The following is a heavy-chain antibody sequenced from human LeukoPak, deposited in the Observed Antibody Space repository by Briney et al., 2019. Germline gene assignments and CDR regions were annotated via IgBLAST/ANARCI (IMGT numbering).Heavy chain of an antibody. D-gene: IGHD3-22*01. CDR2: INSDGSST. CDR3: ARYYYDSSGQPFDAFDI. CDR1: GFTFSSYC. Sequence: GGSLRLSCAASGFTFSSYCMHWVRQAPGKGLVWVSRINSDGSSTSYADSVKGRFTISRDNAKNTLYLQMNSLRAEDTAVYYCARYYYDSSGQPFDAFDIWGQGTMVTVSS. V-gene: IGHV3-74*01. J-gene: IGHJ3*02.